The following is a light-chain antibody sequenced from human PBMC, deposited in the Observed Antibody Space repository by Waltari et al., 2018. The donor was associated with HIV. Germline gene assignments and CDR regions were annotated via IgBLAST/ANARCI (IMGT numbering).Light chain of an antibody. V-gene: IGLV1-47*01. CDR3: ATWDGSLGGAYV. CDR1: TSNDGSNF. CDR2: RDN. Sequence: QSVLTQPPSASGTPGQRVTISCSGTTSNDGSNFVSWYQQLPGTAPKLLIYRDNRRPSGVPDRFSGSKSGASASLAISGLRSEDEGDYYCATWDGSLGGAYVFGAGTKVSVL. J-gene: IGLJ1*01.